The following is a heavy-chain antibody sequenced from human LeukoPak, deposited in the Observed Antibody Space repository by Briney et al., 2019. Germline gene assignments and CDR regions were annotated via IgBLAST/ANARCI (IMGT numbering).Heavy chain of an antibody. J-gene: IGHJ4*02. D-gene: IGHD1/OR15-1a*01. V-gene: IGHV4-34*01. CDR1: GGSFSGYY. CDR2: INHSGST. CDR3: AKIPGIT. Sequence: SETLSLTCAVYGGSFSGYYWSWIRQPPGKGLEWIGEINHSGSTNYNPSLKSRVTISVDTSNNHFSLKLSSVTAADTAMYYCAKIPGITWGQGTLVTVSS.